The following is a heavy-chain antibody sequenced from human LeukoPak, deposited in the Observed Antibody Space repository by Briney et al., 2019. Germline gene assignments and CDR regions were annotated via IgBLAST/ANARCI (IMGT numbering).Heavy chain of an antibody. CDR1: GGSISSYY. V-gene: IGHV4-59*01. J-gene: IGHJ4*02. CDR3: ARQRSSWYYFDY. Sequence: SETLSLTCTVSGGSISSYYWSWIRQPPGKGLEWIGYIYYSGSTNYNPSLKSRVTISVDTSKNQFSLKLSSVTAADTAVYYCARQRSSWYYFDYWGQGTLVTVSS. CDR2: IYYSGST. D-gene: IGHD6-13*01.